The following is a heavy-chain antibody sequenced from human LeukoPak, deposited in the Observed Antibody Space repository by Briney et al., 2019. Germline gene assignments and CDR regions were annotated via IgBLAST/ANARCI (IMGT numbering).Heavy chain of an antibody. J-gene: IGHJ4*02. CDR2: ISSRSSYT. Sequence: GGSLRLSRAASGFTFSDYYMSWIRQAPGKGLDYISYISSRSSYTNYADSVKGRFTISRDNAKNSLYLQMNSLRAEDTAVYYCARDVRWSGSYYGGVDYWGQGTLVTVSS. CDR1: GFTFSDYY. V-gene: IGHV3-11*05. D-gene: IGHD1-26*01. CDR3: ARDVRWSGSYYGGVDY.